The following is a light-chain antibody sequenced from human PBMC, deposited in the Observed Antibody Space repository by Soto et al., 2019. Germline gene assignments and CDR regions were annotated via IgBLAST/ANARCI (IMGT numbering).Light chain of an antibody. CDR3: QVWDSPSDHPV. V-gene: IGLV3-21*02. Sequence: SYELTQPPSVSVAPGQTARVTCGGNNFGSKSVHWYQQKPGQAPVLVVYDDSDRPSGIPERFSGSNSGNTATLTISRVEAGDEADYYCQVWDSPSDHPVFGGGTKLTVL. J-gene: IGLJ3*02. CDR2: DDS. CDR1: NFGSKS.